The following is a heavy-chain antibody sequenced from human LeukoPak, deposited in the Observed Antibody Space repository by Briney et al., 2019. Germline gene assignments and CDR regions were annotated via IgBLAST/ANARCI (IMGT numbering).Heavy chain of an antibody. D-gene: IGHD3-9*01. CDR1: GYTFTGYY. J-gene: IGHJ4*02. V-gene: IGHV1-2*02. CDR2: MNPKSGGT. Sequence: ASVTVSFKASGYTFTGYYVHWVRQAPGQGLEWMGWMNPKSGGTNYAQKFEARVTMNRDTPISTAYMELSRLRFDDTAVYYCARSPDILTGEKFDYWGQGTLVTVSS. CDR3: ARSPDILTGEKFDY.